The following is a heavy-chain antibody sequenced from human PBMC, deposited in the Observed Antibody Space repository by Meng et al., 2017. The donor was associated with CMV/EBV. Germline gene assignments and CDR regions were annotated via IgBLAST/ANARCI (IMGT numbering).Heavy chain of an antibody. D-gene: IGHD2-2*01. J-gene: IGHJ6*02. CDR2: INPNSGGT. CDR1: GYSFTSYW. V-gene: IGHV1-2*02. Sequence: GESLKISCKGSGYSFTSYWIGWVRQMPGKGLEWMGWINPNSGGTNYAQKFQGRVTMTRDTSISTAYMELSRLRSDDTAVYYCARDLRGSSRPIYYGMDVWGQGTTVTVSS. CDR3: ARDLRGSSRPIYYGMDV.